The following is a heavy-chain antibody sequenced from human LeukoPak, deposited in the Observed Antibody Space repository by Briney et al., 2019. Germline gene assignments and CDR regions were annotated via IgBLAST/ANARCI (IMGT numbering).Heavy chain of an antibody. Sequence: SVKVSCKASGGTFSSYAISWVRQAPGQGLEWMGGIIPIFGTANYAQKFQGRVTITTDESTSTAYMELNSLRAEDTAVYYCAREGTRRGNDAFDIWGQGTMVTVSS. CDR2: IIPIFGTA. J-gene: IGHJ3*02. D-gene: IGHD3-10*01. CDR3: AREGTRRGNDAFDI. V-gene: IGHV1-69*05. CDR1: GGTFSSYA.